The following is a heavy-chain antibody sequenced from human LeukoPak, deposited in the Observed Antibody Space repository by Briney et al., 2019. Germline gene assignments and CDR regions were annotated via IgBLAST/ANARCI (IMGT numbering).Heavy chain of an antibody. CDR1: GFTFRDYA. V-gene: IGHV3-49*03. Sequence: PGGSLRLSCTASGFTFRDYAMSWFRQAPGKGGEWVGFIRSKGYGGTTEYAASVKGRFTISRDDPKSIAYLQMNSLKTEDTAVYYCSVSYGDYLYYFDYWGQGTLVTVSS. D-gene: IGHD4-17*01. J-gene: IGHJ4*02. CDR2: IRSKGYGGTT. CDR3: SVSYGDYLYYFDY.